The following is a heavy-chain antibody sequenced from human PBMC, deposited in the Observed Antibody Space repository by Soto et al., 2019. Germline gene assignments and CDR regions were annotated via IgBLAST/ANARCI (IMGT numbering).Heavy chain of an antibody. J-gene: IGHJ3*02. V-gene: IGHV3-7*01. Sequence: GGSLRLSCAASGFAFSSKWMSWVRQAPGKGLDWVANIKQDGSEKYYVDSVKGRFTISRDNAKNSLYLQMDSLRAEDTAVYYCAREGIWGQGTMVTVSS. CDR3: AREGI. CDR2: IKQDGSEK. CDR1: GFAFSSKW.